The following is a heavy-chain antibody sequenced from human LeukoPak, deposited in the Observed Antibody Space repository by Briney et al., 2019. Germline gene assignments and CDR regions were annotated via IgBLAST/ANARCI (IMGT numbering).Heavy chain of an antibody. D-gene: IGHD4-17*01. CDR3: AKGRHDYGDFPFDY. V-gene: IGHV3-9*01. Sequence: GGSLRLSCAASGFTFDDYAMHWVRQAPGKGLEWVSGISWNSGSIGYADSVKGRFTISRDNAKNSLYLQMNSLRAEDTALYYCAKGRHDYGDFPFDYWGQGTLVTVSS. J-gene: IGHJ4*02. CDR1: GFTFDDYA. CDR2: ISWNSGSI.